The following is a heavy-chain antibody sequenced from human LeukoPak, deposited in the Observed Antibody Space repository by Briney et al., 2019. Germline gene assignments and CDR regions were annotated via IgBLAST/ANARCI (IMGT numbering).Heavy chain of an antibody. J-gene: IGHJ4*02. CDR1: GVSISSSNW. Sequence: KSSETLSLTCAVSGVSISSSNWWSWVRQPPGKGLEWIGEIYHSGSTNYNPSLKSRVTISVDKSKNQFSLKLSSVTAADTAVYYCARDYYGSGSYYNYFDYWGQGTLVTVSS. V-gene: IGHV4-4*02. CDR2: IYHSGST. D-gene: IGHD3-10*01. CDR3: ARDYYGSGSYYNYFDY.